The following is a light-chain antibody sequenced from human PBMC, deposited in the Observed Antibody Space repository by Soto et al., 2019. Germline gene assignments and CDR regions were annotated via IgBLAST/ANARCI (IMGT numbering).Light chain of an antibody. J-gene: IGKJ4*01. CDR1: QDISSS. Sequence: DIQLTQSPSFLSAAVGERVTITCRASQDISSSLSWYQQKPGKAPKLLIYAASTLQSAVPSRFSGSRSGTDFTLTINSLQPEDIATYYCQQHSIYPLTFGGRTKVEIK. V-gene: IGKV1-9*01. CDR3: QQHSIYPLT. CDR2: AAS.